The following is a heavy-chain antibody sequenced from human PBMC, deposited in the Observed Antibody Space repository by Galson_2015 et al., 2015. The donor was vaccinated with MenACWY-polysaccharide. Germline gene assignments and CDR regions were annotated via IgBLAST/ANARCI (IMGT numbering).Heavy chain of an antibody. CDR2: ISGSGGST. V-gene: IGHV3-23*01. CDR3: AKGFSRSDYDLLDY. J-gene: IGHJ4*02. Sequence: SLRLSCAGSGFTFSSHAMNWVRQAPGKGLEWVSVISGSGGSTYYADSVEGRFTISRDNSKNMLYLQMNRLRVEDTAIYYCAKGFSRSDYDLLDYWGQGTLVTVSS. D-gene: IGHD5-12*01. CDR1: GFTFSSHA.